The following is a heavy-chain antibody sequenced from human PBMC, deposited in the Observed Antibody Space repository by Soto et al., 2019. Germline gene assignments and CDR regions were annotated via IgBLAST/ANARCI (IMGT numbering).Heavy chain of an antibody. V-gene: IGHV3-33*01. J-gene: IGHJ6*02. Sequence: QVQLVESGGGVVQPGRSLRLSCAASGFTFSSYGMHWVRQAPGKGLEWVAVIWYDGNNKYYADSVKGRFTISRDNSKNTLYLQMNSLRAEDKTVYYCERVPSVIAAAGTGYYYYYGMDVWGQGTTVTVSS. CDR2: IWYDGNNK. CDR1: GFTFSSYG. CDR3: ERVPSVIAAAGTGYYYYYGMDV. D-gene: IGHD6-13*01.